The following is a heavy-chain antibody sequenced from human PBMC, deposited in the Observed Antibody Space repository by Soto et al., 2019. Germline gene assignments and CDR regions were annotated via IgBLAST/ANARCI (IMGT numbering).Heavy chain of an antibody. J-gene: IGHJ4*02. Sequence: ASVKVSCKASGYTFANYGTIWVRQAPGQGLEWMGWISAYNHNTHYAQRLKGRVTMTTDTSTSTAYMELRSLRSDDTAVYFCARGPLFTSSWSDVDYWGRGTLVTVSS. CDR1: GYTFANYG. D-gene: IGHD6-13*01. CDR2: ISAYNHNT. CDR3: ARGPLFTSSWSDVDY. V-gene: IGHV1-18*01.